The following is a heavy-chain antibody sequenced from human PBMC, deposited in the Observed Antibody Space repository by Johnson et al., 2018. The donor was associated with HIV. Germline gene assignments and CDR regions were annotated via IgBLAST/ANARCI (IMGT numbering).Heavy chain of an antibody. Sequence: QVQLVESGGGVVQPGRSLRLSCAASGFTFSSYAMHWVRQAPGKGLERVAVISYDGSNKYYADSVKGRFTISRDNSKNTLYLQMNSLRAEDTAVYYCARDPAAAGGIWGQGTMVTVSS. J-gene: IGHJ3*02. D-gene: IGHD6-13*01. CDR3: ARDPAAAGGI. CDR2: ISYDGSNK. CDR1: GFTFSSYA. V-gene: IGHV3-30*14.